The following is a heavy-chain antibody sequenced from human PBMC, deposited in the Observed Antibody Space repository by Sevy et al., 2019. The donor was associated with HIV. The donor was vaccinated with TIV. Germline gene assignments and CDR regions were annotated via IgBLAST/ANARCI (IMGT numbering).Heavy chain of an antibody. D-gene: IGHD5-12*01. CDR3: ARDGGYSGAVIDY. J-gene: IGHJ4*02. CDR1: GDSVSSNSAA. CDR2: TYYRSRWYN. Sequence: KQSQTLSLTCAISGDSVSSNSAAWNWIRQSPSRGLEWLGRTYYRSRWYNDYEVSVKSRITINTDTSNNQFSLQLNSVTHEDTAVYYCARDGGYSGAVIDYWGQGTLVTVSS. V-gene: IGHV6-1*01.